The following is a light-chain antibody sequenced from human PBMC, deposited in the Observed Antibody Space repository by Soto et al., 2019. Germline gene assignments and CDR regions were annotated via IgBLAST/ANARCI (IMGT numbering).Light chain of an antibody. J-gene: IGLJ2*01. CDR2: LNRDGSH. CDR3: QTWGTGIVI. V-gene: IGLV4-69*01. Sequence: QPVLTQSPSASASLGASVKLTCTLSSGHSNYAIAWHQQQPEKGPRYLMKLNRDGSHSKGDGIPNRFSGSSSGAERYLTISSLQSVDEADYYCQTWGTGIVIFGGGTKLTVL. CDR1: SGHSNYA.